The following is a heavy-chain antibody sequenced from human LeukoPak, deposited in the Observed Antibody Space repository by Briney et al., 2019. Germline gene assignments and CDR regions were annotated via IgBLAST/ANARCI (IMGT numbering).Heavy chain of an antibody. CDR3: AKEYCGGDCYRVAFDI. CDR1: GFGFSVFW. Sequence: GGSLRLSCAASGFGFSVFWMHWVRQVPGKGPVWVSRIKTDGSITDYADSVKGRFTISRDNSKNTLYLQMNSLRAEDTAVYYCAKEYCGGDCYRVAFDIWGQGTMVTVSS. V-gene: IGHV3-74*01. CDR2: IKTDGSIT. J-gene: IGHJ3*02. D-gene: IGHD2-21*02.